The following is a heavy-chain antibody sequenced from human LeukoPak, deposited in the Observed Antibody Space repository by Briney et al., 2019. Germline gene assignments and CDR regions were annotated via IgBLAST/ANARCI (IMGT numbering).Heavy chain of an antibody. V-gene: IGHV4-4*07. CDR1: GGSISNYY. D-gene: IGHD3-10*01. J-gene: IGHJ4*02. CDR3: ARTSARGAQFDY. CDR2: IYASGST. Sequence: SETLSLTCTVSGGSISNYYWSWIRQPAGMGLEWIGRIYASGSTNYNPSLKSRVTMSVDTSNNQFSLNLSSVTAEDTAVYYCARTSARGAQFDYWGQGTLVTVSS.